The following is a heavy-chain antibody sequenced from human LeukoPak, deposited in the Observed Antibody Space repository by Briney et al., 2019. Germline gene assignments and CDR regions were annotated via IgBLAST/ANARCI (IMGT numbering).Heavy chain of an antibody. V-gene: IGHV4-34*01. CDR1: GFTFSNAW. Sequence: GSLRLSCAASGFTFSNAWMSWVRQAPGKGLEWIGEINHSGSTNYNPSLKSRVTISIDTSKNQFSLKLSSVTAADTAVYYCARGDPYYHGSGSYSPYYFDYWGQGTLVTVSS. J-gene: IGHJ4*02. D-gene: IGHD3-10*01. CDR3: ARGDPYYHGSGSYSPYYFDY. CDR2: INHSGST.